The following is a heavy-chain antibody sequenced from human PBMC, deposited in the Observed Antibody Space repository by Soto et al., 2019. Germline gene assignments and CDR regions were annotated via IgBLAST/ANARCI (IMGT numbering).Heavy chain of an antibody. J-gene: IGHJ6*02. Sequence: ASVKVSCKASGYTFTSYDINWVREATGQGLEWMGWMNPNSGNTGYAQKFQGRVTMTRNTSISTAYMELSSLRSEDTAVYYCARGTYYDFWSGPISGYYYGMDVWAKGPRSPSP. CDR1: GYTFTSYD. CDR3: ARGTYYDFWSGPISGYYYGMDV. CDR2: MNPNSGNT. V-gene: IGHV1-8*01. D-gene: IGHD3-3*01.